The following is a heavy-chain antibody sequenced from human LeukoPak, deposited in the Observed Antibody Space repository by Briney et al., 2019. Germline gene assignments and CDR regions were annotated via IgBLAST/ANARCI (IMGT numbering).Heavy chain of an antibody. Sequence: SETLSLTCTVSGGSISSYYWSWIRQPPGKGLEWIGNIYYSGSTNYNPSLKSRVTISVDTSKDQFSLKLSSVTAADTAVYYCARGTYYCFDCWGQGTLVTVSS. CDR1: GGSISSYY. CDR2: IYYSGST. V-gene: IGHV4-59*01. J-gene: IGHJ4*02. CDR3: ARGTYYCFDC.